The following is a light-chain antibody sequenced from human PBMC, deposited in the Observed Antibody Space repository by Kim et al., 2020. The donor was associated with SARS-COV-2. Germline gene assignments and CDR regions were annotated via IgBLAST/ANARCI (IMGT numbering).Light chain of an antibody. Sequence: GQTVTSSCTGTSSDVGGYNYVSWYQQHPGKAPKLMIYDVSKRPSGVPERFSGSKSGNTASLTISGLQAEDEADYYCCSYAGSYGVVFGGGTQLTVL. J-gene: IGLJ2*01. CDR3: CSYAGSYGVV. V-gene: IGLV2-11*01. CDR2: DVS. CDR1: SSDVGGYNY.